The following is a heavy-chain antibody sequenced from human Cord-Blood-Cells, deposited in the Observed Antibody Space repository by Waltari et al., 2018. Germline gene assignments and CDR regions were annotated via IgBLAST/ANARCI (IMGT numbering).Heavy chain of an antibody. Sequence: QVQLVQSGAEVKKPGASVKVSCKASGYTFTSYGISWVRQAHGQGLEWMGWISAYNGNTNYAQKLQGRVTMTTDTSTSTAYMELRSLRSDDTAVYYCARDRRYCSSTSCYYYGMDVWGQGTTVTVSS. CDR1: GYTFTSYG. CDR3: ARDRRYCSSTSCYYYGMDV. J-gene: IGHJ6*02. CDR2: ISAYNGNT. V-gene: IGHV1-18*01. D-gene: IGHD2-2*01.